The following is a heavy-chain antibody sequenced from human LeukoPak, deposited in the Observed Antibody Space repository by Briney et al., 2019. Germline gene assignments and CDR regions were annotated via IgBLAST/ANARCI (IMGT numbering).Heavy chain of an antibody. CDR1: GASISSYY. CDR2: IYTSGTT. J-gene: IGHJ5*01. V-gene: IGHV4-4*07. CDR3: ARVGIYSGYDYGGGWFDS. D-gene: IGHD5-12*01. Sequence: DPSHTLSLTCTVAGASISSYYCGSVRQPAGKGLELIGRIYTSGTTNYNPSLKSRVTMSVDTSKNQFSLKLSSVTAADTAVYYCARVGIYSGYDYGGGWFDSWGQGTLVSVSS.